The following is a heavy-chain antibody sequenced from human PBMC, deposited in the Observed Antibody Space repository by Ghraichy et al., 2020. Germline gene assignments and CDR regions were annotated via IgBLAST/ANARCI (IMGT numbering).Heavy chain of an antibody. J-gene: IGHJ4*02. CDR3: ARESEAGLEPAAKPFDY. D-gene: IGHD2-2*01. CDR2: INSCSTYI. Sequence: GGSLRLSCAASGFTFSNYNMNWVRQAPGKGLEWVSSINSCSTYIFYADSVRGRFTISRDNAKNSLYLQMNFLRAEDTAVYYCARESEAGLEPAAKPFDYWGQGTPVTVSS. CDR1: GFTFSNYN. V-gene: IGHV3-21*01.